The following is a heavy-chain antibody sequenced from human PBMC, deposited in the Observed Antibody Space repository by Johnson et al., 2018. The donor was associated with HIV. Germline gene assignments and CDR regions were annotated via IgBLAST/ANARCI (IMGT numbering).Heavy chain of an antibody. D-gene: IGHD3-16*02. CDR3: AKDTRRKLVMITFGGVIAYH. Sequence: LQLVESGGGLVQPGGSLRLSCAASGFTFSSYWMSWVRQAPGKGLEWVANIKQDGSEKYYVDSVKGRFTISRDNAKNSLYLQMNSLRAEDTALYYCAKDTRRKLVMITFGGVIAYHWGQGTMVTVAS. CDR1: GFTFSSYW. V-gene: IGHV3-7*05. J-gene: IGHJ3*01. CDR2: IKQDGSEK.